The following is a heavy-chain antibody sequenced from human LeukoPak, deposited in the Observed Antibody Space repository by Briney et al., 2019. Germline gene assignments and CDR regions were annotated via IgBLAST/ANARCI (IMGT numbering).Heavy chain of an antibody. CDR2: IYTSGST. V-gene: IGHV4-4*07. CDR3: ARGVYYDFWSGPLIDY. J-gene: IGHJ4*02. Sequence: SETLSLTCTVSGGSISSYYWSWIRQPAGKGLEWIGRIYTSGSTNYNPSLKSRVTMSVDTSKNQFSLKLSSVTAADTAVYYCARGVYYDFWSGPLIDYWGQGTLVTVSS. D-gene: IGHD3-3*01. CDR1: GGSISSYY.